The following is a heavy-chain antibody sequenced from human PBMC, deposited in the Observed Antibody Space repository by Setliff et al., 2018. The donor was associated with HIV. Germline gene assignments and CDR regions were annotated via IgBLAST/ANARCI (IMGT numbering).Heavy chain of an antibody. CDR2: IYPGDSSS. CDR1: GYSFSRYW. D-gene: IGHD5-18*01. CDR3: ARHPIHTYGYGAFDF. J-gene: IGHJ4*02. V-gene: IGHV5-51*01. Sequence: GESLKISCEGSGYSFSRYWIGWVRQMPGKGLERMGVIYPGDSSSKYSPSFQGQVTISVDTSISTAYLQWNSLKASDTAIYYCARHPIHTYGYGAFDFWGQGNLVTVSS.